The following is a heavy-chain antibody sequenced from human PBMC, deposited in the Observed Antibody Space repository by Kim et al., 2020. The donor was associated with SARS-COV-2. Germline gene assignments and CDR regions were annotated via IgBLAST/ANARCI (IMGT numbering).Heavy chain of an antibody. D-gene: IGHD6-13*01. CDR3: ARLGEIAAAGIYYYGLDV. V-gene: IGHV4-4*07. CDR2: T. Sequence: TNYNPSLKSRVTMSVDTSKNQFSLKLSSVTAADTAVYYCARLGEIAAAGIYYYGLDV. J-gene: IGHJ6*01.